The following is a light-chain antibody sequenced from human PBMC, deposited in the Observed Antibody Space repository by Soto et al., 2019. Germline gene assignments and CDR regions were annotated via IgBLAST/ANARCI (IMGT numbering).Light chain of an antibody. V-gene: IGLV2-11*01. J-gene: IGLJ2*01. CDR2: DVS. Sequence: QSALTQPRSVSGSPGQSVTISCTGTSSDVGGYNYVSWYQQHPGKAPKLMIYDVSKRPSGVPDRFSGSKSGNTASLTISGLQAADEADYYCCSYAGSYTPFGGGTKVTVL. CDR1: SSDVGGYNY. CDR3: CSYAGSYTP.